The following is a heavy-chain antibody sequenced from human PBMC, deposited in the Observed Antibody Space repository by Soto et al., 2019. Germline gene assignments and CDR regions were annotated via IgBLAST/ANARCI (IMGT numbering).Heavy chain of an antibody. CDR1: GSSIGTYC. Sequence: QVQLQESGPGLVRPSETLSLTCTVSGSSIGTYCWSWIRQSPGKGLEWIGYIYDRGTTDYNPSLKSRVTLSVDTTKKQVSLRLSSVTAADTAVYYCARGAWDNSAYYFFDFWGQGIQVTVSS. CDR3: ARGAWDNSAYYFFDF. J-gene: IGHJ4*02. V-gene: IGHV4-59*12. CDR2: IYDRGTT. D-gene: IGHD3-22*01.